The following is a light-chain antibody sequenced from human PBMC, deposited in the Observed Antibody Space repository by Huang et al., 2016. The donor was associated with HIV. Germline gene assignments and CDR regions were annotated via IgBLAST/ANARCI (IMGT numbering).Light chain of an antibody. J-gene: IGKJ4*01. V-gene: IGKV3-11*01. CDR1: QSVNTF. CDR2: DAA. Sequence: EIVLTQSPATLSLSPGERATLSCRASQSVNTFLAWYQQKPGQAPRLLIYDAANRATGIPARFSGSGSGTDLTLTISSLEPEDFAVYYCQQRSNRPLTFGGGTKVEIK. CDR3: QQRSNRPLT.